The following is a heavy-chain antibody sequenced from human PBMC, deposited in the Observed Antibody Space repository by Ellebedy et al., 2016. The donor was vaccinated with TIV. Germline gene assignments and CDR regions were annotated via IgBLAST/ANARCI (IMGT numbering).Heavy chain of an antibody. CDR1: GGSISSSSYY. Sequence: SETLSLXCTVSGGSISSSSYYWGCLRQPPGKGLEWIGSIYYSGSTYYNPSLKSRATTSVDTSKNQSSLKLSSVTAADTAVYYCARELWFGDDYWGQGTLVTVSS. V-gene: IGHV4-39*07. CDR2: IYYSGST. J-gene: IGHJ4*02. D-gene: IGHD3-10*01. CDR3: ARELWFGDDY.